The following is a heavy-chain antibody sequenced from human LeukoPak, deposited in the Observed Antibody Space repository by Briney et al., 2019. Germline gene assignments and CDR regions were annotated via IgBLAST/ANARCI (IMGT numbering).Heavy chain of an antibody. V-gene: IGHV3-30*18. D-gene: IGHD6-19*01. CDR3: AKDRGWDREGDAFDI. J-gene: IGHJ3*02. CDR1: GFTFSNYG. CDR2: ISYDGSNK. Sequence: GGSLRLSCAASGFTFSNYGMHWVRQAPGKGLEWVAVISYDGSNKYYADSVKGRFTLSRDNSKNTLYLQMNSLRAEDTAVYYCAKDRGWDREGDAFDIWGQGKRVTVSS.